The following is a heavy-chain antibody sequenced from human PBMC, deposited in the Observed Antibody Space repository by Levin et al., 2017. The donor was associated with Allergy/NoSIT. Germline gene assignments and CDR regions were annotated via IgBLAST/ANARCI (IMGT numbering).Heavy chain of an antibody. CDR1: GGSISSYY. CDR2: IYYSGST. Sequence: SETLSLTCTVSGGSISSYYWSWIRQPPGKGLEWIGYIYYSGSTNYNPSLKSRVTISVDTSKNQFSLKLSSVTAADTAVYYCARTVDCSGGSCYHSSWFDRWGQGTLVTVSS. D-gene: IGHD2-15*01. J-gene: IGHJ5*02. CDR3: ARTVDCSGGSCYHSSWFDR. V-gene: IGHV4-59*08.